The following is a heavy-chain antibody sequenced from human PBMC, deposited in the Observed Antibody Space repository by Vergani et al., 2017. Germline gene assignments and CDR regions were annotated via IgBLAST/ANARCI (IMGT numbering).Heavy chain of an antibody. D-gene: IGHD6-19*01. CDR2: SYYSGST. CDR1: GGSISSYY. V-gene: IGHV4-59*01. Sequence: QVQLQESGPGLVKPSETLSLTCTVSGGSISSYYWSWFRQPPGKGLEWIGYSYYSGSTNYNPSLKSRVTISVDTSKNQFSLKLSCVTAADTAVYYCAGPDSSGWQFDYWGQGTLVTVSS. CDR3: AGPDSSGWQFDY. J-gene: IGHJ4*02.